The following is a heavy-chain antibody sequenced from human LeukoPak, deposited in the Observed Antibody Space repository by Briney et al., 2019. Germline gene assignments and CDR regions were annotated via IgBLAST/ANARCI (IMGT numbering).Heavy chain of an antibody. Sequence: ASVKVSCKASGYTFTSYGISWVRQDPGQGLEWMGWISAYNGNTNYAQKLQGRVTMTTDTSTNTTYMKLRSLRSDDTAVYYCARGSGRKIVVVNAFDIWGQGTMVTVSS. V-gene: IGHV1-18*01. CDR3: ARGSGRKIVVVNAFDI. CDR1: GYTFTSYG. J-gene: IGHJ3*02. D-gene: IGHD3-22*01. CDR2: ISAYNGNT.